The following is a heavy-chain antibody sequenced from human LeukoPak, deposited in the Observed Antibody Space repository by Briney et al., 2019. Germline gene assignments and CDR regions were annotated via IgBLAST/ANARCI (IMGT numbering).Heavy chain of an antibody. Sequence: SETLSLTCTVSGGSISSSSYHWGWIRQPPGKGLEWIGSIYYSGSTYYKPSLKSRVTISVDTSKNQFSLKLSSVTAADTAVYYCARGVEVASDDAFDIWGQGTVVTVSS. CDR1: GGSISSSSYH. J-gene: IGHJ3*02. CDR3: ARGVEVASDDAFDI. D-gene: IGHD6-19*01. CDR2: IYYSGST. V-gene: IGHV4-39*07.